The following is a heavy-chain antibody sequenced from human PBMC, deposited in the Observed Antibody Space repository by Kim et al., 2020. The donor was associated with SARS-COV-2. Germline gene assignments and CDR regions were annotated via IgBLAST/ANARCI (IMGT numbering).Heavy chain of an antibody. CDR1: GGSFSGYY. CDR2: INHSGST. J-gene: IGHJ4*02. V-gene: IGHV4-34*01. Sequence: SETLSLTCAVYGGSFSGYYWSWIRQPPGKGLEWIGEINHSGSTNYNPSLKSRVTISVDTSKNQFSLKLSSVTAADTAVYYCARELEVRGDTYYFDYWGQGTLVTVSS. CDR3: ARELEVRGDTYYFDY. D-gene: IGHD3-10*01.